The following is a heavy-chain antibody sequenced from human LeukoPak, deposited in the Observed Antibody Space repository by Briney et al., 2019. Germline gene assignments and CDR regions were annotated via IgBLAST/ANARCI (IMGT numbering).Heavy chain of an antibody. D-gene: IGHD5-12*01. Sequence: GGSLRLSCAASGFTFSSYGTHWVRQAPGKGLEWVAVISYDGSNKYYADSVKGRFTISRDNSKNTLYLQMNSLRAEDTAVYYCAKDGNSGYDYYYYGMDVWGKGTTVTVSS. V-gene: IGHV3-30*18. CDR1: GFTFSSYG. J-gene: IGHJ6*04. CDR3: AKDGNSGYDYYYYGMDV. CDR2: ISYDGSNK.